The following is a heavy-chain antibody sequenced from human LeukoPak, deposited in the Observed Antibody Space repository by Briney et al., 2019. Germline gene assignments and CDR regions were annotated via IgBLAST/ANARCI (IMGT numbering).Heavy chain of an antibody. Sequence: GGSLRLSCAASGLTFRTHSMNWVRQAPGKGLEWISYIATSGDTIYYADSVKGRFTISRDNAKNSLYLQMNNLRAEDTAVYYCADNLSLWGQGTLVTVSS. CDR1: GLTFRTHS. J-gene: IGHJ4*02. CDR2: IATSGDTI. D-gene: IGHD1-1*01. CDR3: ADNLSL. V-gene: IGHV3-48*04.